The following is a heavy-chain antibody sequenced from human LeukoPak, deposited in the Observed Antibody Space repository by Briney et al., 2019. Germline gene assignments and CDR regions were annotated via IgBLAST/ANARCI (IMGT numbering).Heavy chain of an antibody. CDR1: GFIFSNTW. Sequence: PGGPLRLFCGASGFIFSNTWMSWVRQAPGKGLEGDGRIKSKTDGGTTDYAAPVKGTCTISRDDSKNTLYLQMNSLKTENTAVYYCTTGLRAADTNWGLGTLVTAS. V-gene: IGHV3-15*01. J-gene: IGHJ4*02. CDR2: IKSKTDGGTT. D-gene: IGHD6-13*01. CDR3: TTGLRAADTN.